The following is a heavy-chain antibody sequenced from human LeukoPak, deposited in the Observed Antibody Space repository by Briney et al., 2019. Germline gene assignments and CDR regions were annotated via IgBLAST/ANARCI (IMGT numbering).Heavy chain of an antibody. V-gene: IGHV3-21*01. CDR3: ARDLVVPAYNWFDP. J-gene: IGHJ5*02. CDR2: ISSSSSFI. CDR1: GFTFSNYN. Sequence: PGGSLRLSCAASGFTFSNYNMNWVRQAPGKGLEWVSSISSSSSFIYYADSVKGRFTISRDNAKNSLYLQMNSLRDEDTAVYYCARDLVVPAYNWFDPWGQGTLVTVSS. D-gene: IGHD2-2*01.